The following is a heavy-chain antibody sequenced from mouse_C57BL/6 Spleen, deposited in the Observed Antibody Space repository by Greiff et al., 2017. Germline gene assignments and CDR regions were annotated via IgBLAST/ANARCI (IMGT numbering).Heavy chain of an antibody. CDR3: ARDRTNRYFDG. Sequence: EVKLLQSGGGLVKPGGSLKLSCAASGFTFSSYAMSWVRQTPEKRLEWVATISDGGSYTYYPDNVKGRFTISRDNAKNNLYLQMSHLKSEDTAMYYCARDRTNRYFDGWGTGTTVTVSS. D-gene: IGHD1-3*01. CDR2: ISDGGSYT. J-gene: IGHJ1*03. CDR1: GFTFSSYA. V-gene: IGHV5-4*01.